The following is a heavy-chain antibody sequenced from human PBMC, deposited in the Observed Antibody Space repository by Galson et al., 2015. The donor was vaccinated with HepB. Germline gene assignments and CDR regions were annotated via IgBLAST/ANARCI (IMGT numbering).Heavy chain of an antibody. Sequence: TLSLTCTVSGGSITSGGYYWTWIRQHPGKGLEWIGFIYYSGSTYYTPSLKSRVTISVDTSKNHFSLRLISVTAADTAVYYCARGRGRNDYDAFDVWGQGTMVTVSS. V-gene: IGHV4-31*03. CDR1: GGSITSGGYY. CDR3: ARGRGRNDYDAFDV. D-gene: IGHD4-11*01. J-gene: IGHJ3*01. CDR2: IYYSGST.